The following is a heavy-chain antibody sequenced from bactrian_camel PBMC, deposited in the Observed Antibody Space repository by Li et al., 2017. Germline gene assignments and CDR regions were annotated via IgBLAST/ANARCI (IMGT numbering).Heavy chain of an antibody. D-gene: IGHD3*01. CDR3: VRGWDDDTWSFNY. CDR2: IESGGAT. Sequence: HVQLVESGGGSVQAGGSLRLSCAASGFTFSTTCLAWFRQAPGKEREGVAFIESGGATEYAASVKGRFTISRDNAKNTLYLQMNSLKPEDTAVYYCVRGWDDDTWSFNYWGQGTQVTVS. J-gene: IGHJ4*01. CDR1: GFTFSTTC. V-gene: IGHV3S26*01.